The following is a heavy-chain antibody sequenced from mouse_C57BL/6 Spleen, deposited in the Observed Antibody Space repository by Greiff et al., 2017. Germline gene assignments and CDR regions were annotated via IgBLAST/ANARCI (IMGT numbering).Heavy chain of an antibody. Sequence: VQLQQSGAELVKPGASVKISCKASGYAFSSYWMNWVKQRPGKGLEWIGQIFPGDGDTKDNGKFKGKATLTADKSSSTAYMQLSSLTSEDSAVYFCARRGDSSGYVAYWGQGTLLTVSA. CDR2: IFPGDGDT. CDR1: GYAFSSYW. V-gene: IGHV1-80*01. D-gene: IGHD3-2*02. J-gene: IGHJ3*01. CDR3: ARRGDSSGYVAY.